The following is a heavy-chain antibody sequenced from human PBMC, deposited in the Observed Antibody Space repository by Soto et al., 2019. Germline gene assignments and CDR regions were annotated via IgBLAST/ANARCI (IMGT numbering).Heavy chain of an antibody. J-gene: IGHJ4*02. D-gene: IGHD6-13*01. V-gene: IGHV3-9*01. CDR3: AKGGGSGWYGNFDY. Sequence: EVHLVESGGGLVQPGRSLRLSCVGSGFTFGDYALHWVRQAPGKALEWVSSISWNSGSIGYVHSVRGRFTISRDNAKNSLYLQMDSLKTEDTALYYCAKGGGSGWYGNFDYWGQGTLVIVSS. CDR2: ISWNSGSI. CDR1: GFTFGDYA.